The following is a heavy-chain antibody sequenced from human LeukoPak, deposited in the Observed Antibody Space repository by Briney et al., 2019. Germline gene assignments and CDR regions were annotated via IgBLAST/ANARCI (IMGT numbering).Heavy chain of an antibody. J-gene: IGHJ6*04. CDR3: ARGSSAMDV. V-gene: IGHV4-59*01. Sequence: SETLSFTCTVSGGSISSYYWSWIRQPPGKGPEWIGYIYYSGSTNHNPSLKSRVTISVDTSKNQFSLKLSSVTAADTAVYYCARGSSAMDVWGKGTTVTVSS. D-gene: IGHD3-22*01. CDR1: GGSISSYY. CDR2: IYYSGST.